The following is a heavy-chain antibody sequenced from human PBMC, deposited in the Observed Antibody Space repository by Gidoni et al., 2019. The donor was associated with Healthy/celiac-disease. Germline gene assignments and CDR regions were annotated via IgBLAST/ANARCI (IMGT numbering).Heavy chain of an antibody. CDR3: ACPYGCGDCYPSDIHYGMDV. Sequence: QVQLVQSGAAVTKPGSSVKVSCKASGGTFSSYAISWVRQAPVQWLEWMVGIIPIFGTANYAQKFQGRVTITADESTSTAYMELSSLRSEDTAVYYCACPYGCGDCYPSDIHYGMDVWGQGTTVTVSS. V-gene: IGHV1-69*01. D-gene: IGHD2-21*02. CDR1: GGTFSSYA. CDR2: IIPIFGTA. J-gene: IGHJ6*02.